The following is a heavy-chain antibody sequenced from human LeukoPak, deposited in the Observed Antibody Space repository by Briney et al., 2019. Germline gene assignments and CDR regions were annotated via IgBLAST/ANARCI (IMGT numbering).Heavy chain of an antibody. CDR1: GFTVSSNY. CDR2: IYSGGST. V-gene: IGHV3-66*01. CDR3: ARVVGYDYGDYVLDY. D-gene: IGHD4-17*01. J-gene: IGHJ4*02. Sequence: GGSLRLSCAASGFTVSSNYMSWVRQAPGKGLEWGSVIYSGGSTYYADSVKGRFTISRDNSKNTLYLQMNSLRAEDTAVYYCARVVGYDYGDYVLDYWGQGTLVTVSS.